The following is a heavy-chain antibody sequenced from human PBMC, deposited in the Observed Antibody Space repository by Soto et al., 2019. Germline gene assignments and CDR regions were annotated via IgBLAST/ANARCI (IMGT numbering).Heavy chain of an antibody. CDR2: IYVGDSET. D-gene: IGHD2-2*01. CDR1: GNTFTSHW. Sequence: GESLQISCKGSGNTFTSHWIGCVRQMPGKGLEWMGIIYVGDSETKYSPPFQGQVTISADKSVSTAYLQWSSLKASDSAMYYCASQHCSSRKCYFEYWGQGTLVTVSS. V-gene: IGHV5-51*01. J-gene: IGHJ4*02. CDR3: ASQHCSSRKCYFEY.